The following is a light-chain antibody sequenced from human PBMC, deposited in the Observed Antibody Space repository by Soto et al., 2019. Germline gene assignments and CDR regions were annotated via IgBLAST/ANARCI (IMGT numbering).Light chain of an antibody. CDR1: SSDVGAYNY. V-gene: IGLV2-11*01. J-gene: IGLJ1*01. Sequence: QSALTQPRSVSGSPGQSVTLSCTGTSSDVGAYNYVSWYQQHPGKAPKLMIYDVNKRPSGVPDRFSGSKSGNTASLTISGLQAEDEADYYCCSYAGSYTLVFGTGTKVTVL. CDR3: CSYAGSYTLV. CDR2: DVN.